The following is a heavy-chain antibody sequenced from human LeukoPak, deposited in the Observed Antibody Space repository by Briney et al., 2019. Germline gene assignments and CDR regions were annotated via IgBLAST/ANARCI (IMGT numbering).Heavy chain of an antibody. CDR1: GFTFSSYW. Sequence: PGGSLRLSCAASGFTFSSYWMTWVRQAPGKGLEWVANIKQDGSEKYYVDSVRGRFTISRDNAKNSLYLQMNSLRAEDTAVYYCAGGRDVYRYWGQGTLVTVSS. D-gene: IGHD5-24*01. CDR2: IKQDGSEK. CDR3: AGGRDVYRY. J-gene: IGHJ4*02. V-gene: IGHV3-7*01.